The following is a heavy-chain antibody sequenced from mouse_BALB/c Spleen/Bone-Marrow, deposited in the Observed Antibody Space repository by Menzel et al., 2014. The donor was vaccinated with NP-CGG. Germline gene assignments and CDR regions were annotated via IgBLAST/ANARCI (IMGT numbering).Heavy chain of an antibody. CDR2: IDPANGNT. Sequence: VQLQQSGAELVKPGASVKLSCTVSGFNIKDTYMHWVKQGPEQGLEWIGRIDPANGNTKYDPKFQGKATITADTSSNTAYLQLSSLTSEDTAVYYCATMITDWYFDVWGAGTTVTVSS. CDR1: GFNIKDTY. V-gene: IGHV14-3*02. D-gene: IGHD2-4*01. CDR3: ATMITDWYFDV. J-gene: IGHJ1*01.